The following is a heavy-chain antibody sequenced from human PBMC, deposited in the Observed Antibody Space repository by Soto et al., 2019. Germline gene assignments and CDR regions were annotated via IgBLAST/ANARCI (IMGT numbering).Heavy chain of an antibody. Sequence: GGSLRLSCAASGVTFSSYAMSWVRQAPGKGLEWVSAISGSGGSTYYADSVKGRFTISRDNSKNTLYLQMNSLRAEDTAVYYCAKHIVAPTWFDYWGQGTLVTVSS. D-gene: IGHD5-12*01. CDR1: GVTFSSYA. J-gene: IGHJ4*02. CDR2: ISGSGGST. CDR3: AKHIVAPTWFDY. V-gene: IGHV3-23*01.